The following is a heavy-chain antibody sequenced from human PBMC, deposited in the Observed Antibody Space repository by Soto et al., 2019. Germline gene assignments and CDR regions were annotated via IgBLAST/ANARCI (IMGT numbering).Heavy chain of an antibody. CDR2: IYYSGST. Sequence: QLQLQESGPGLVKPSETLSLTCTVSGDSISSRTNYWGWIRQPPGKGLEWIGSIYYSGSTYYNPSLKSRVTISVDTSKSQFSLKLSSVTAADTAVYYCARLTWDLFFDYWGQGTLVTVSS. CDR3: ARLTWDLFFDY. V-gene: IGHV4-39*01. CDR1: GDSISSRTNY. D-gene: IGHD1-26*01. J-gene: IGHJ4*02.